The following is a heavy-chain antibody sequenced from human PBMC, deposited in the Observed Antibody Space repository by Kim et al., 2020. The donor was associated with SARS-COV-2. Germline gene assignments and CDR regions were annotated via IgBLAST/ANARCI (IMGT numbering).Heavy chain of an antibody. CDR2: INSDGTII. D-gene: IGHD2-2*01. V-gene: IGHV3-74*01. CDR3: ARVYCNGPSCYFYYFHGMHG. CDR1: GFTFSSYW. Sequence: GGSLRLSCAASGFTFSSYWMHWVRQDPAKGLEWVARINSDGTIINYADSVKGRFTVSRDNAKNTLYLQMNGLRVEDTAVYFCARVYCNGPSCYFYYFHGMHGWSQGTTATVSS. J-gene: IGHJ6*02.